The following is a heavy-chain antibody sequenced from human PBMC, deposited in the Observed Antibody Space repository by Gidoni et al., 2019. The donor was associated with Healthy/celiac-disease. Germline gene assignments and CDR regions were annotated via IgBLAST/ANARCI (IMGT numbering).Heavy chain of an antibody. CDR3: AKDDRDNLGGWAMDV. J-gene: IGHJ6*02. CDR1: GFTFDDYA. Sequence: EVQLVESGGGLVQPGRSLRLSCAASGFTFDDYAMHWGRQAPGKGLEWVSGISWNSGSIGYADSVKGRFTISRDNAKNSLYLQMNSLRAEDTALYYCAKDDRDNLGGWAMDVWGQGTTVTVSS. V-gene: IGHV3-9*01. CDR2: ISWNSGSI. D-gene: IGHD3-16*01.